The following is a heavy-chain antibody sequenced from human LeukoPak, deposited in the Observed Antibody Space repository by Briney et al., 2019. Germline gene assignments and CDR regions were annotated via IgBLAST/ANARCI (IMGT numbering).Heavy chain of an antibody. J-gene: IGHJ4*02. CDR2: ISGSGGST. Sequence: TGGSLRLSCAASGFTFSSYAMSWVRQAPGRGLTWVSGISGSGGSTYYADSVKGRFTISRDNPRSTLYLQMSSLRAEDTAVYYCARKLSGYAPFDCWGQGTLVTVSS. CDR3: ARKLSGYAPFDC. V-gene: IGHV3-23*01. CDR1: GFTFSSYA. D-gene: IGHD5-12*01.